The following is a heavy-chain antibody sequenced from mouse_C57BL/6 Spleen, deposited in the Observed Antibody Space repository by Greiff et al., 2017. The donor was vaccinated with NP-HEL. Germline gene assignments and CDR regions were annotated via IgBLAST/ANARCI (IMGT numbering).Heavy chain of an antibody. V-gene: IGHV1-76*01. CDR1: GYTFTDYY. CDR2: IYPGSGNT. D-gene: IGHD1-1*01. J-gene: IGHJ2*01. Sequence: LVESGAELVRPGASVKLSCKASGYTFTDYYINWVKQRPGQGLEWIARIYPGSGNTYYNEKFKGKATLTAEKSSSTAYMQLSSLTSEDSAVYFCAREGYYGFDYWGQGTTLTVSS. CDR3: AREGYYGFDY.